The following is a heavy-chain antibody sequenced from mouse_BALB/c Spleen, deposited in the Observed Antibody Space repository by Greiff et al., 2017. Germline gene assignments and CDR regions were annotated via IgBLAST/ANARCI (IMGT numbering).Heavy chain of an antibody. CDR3: ARSKEWVYYYAMDY. CDR1: GYTFTSYW. CDR2: INPSNGRT. Sequence: QVQLQQPGAELVKPGASVKLSCKASGYTFTSYWMHWVKQRPGQGLEWIGEINPSNGRTNYNEKFKSKATLTVDKSSSTAYMQLSSLTSEDSAVYYCARSKEWVYYYAMDYWGQGTSVTVSS. J-gene: IGHJ4*01. V-gene: IGHV1S81*02.